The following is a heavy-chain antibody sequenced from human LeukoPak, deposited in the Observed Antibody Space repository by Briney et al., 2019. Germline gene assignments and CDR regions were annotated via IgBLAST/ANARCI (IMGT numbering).Heavy chain of an antibody. CDR1: GFAFRNYA. D-gene: IGHD6-19*01. J-gene: IGHJ4*02. CDR2: IWYDGSNE. Sequence: GSLRLSCEASGFAFRNYAMHWVRQTPAKGLEPVALIWYDGSNEYYADSVKGRFTISRDNSKNTLYLQMNSPRVEDTAIYYCARERLAVAGAAYDYWGRGTLVTVPS. V-gene: IGHV3-33*01. CDR3: ARERLAVAGAAYDY.